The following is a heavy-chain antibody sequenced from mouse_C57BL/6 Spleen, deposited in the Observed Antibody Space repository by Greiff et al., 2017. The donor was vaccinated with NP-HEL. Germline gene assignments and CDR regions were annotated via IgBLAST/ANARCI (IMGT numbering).Heavy chain of an antibody. CDR1: GFSLTSYG. J-gene: IGHJ4*01. V-gene: IGHV2-2*01. CDR2: IWSGGST. Sequence: QVQLKESGPGLVQPSQSLSITCTVSGFSLTSYGVHWVRQSPGKGLEWLGVIWSGGSTDYNAAFISRLSISKDNSKSQVFFKMKSLQADDTAIYYCARNYGNYDGMDYWGQGTSVTVSS. CDR3: ARNYGNYDGMDY. D-gene: IGHD2-1*01.